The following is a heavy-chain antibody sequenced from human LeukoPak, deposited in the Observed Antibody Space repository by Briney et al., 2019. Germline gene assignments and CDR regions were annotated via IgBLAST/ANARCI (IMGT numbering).Heavy chain of an antibody. Sequence: ASVKVSCKASGYTFTSYDINWVRQATGQGLEWMGWMNPNSGNTGYAQKFQGRVTMTRNTSISTAYMELSSLRSEDTAVYYCARSGYSYGYYYYGMDVWGKGTTVTVSS. D-gene: IGHD5-18*01. CDR3: ARSGYSYGYYYYGMDV. V-gene: IGHV1-8*01. CDR1: GYTFTSYD. J-gene: IGHJ6*04. CDR2: MNPNSGNT.